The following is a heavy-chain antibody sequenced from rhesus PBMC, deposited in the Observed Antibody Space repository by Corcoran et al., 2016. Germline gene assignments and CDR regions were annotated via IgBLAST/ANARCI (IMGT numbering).Heavy chain of an antibody. CDR2: ISGDDRST. CDR1: GGSISSNS. J-gene: IGHJ4*01. V-gene: IGHV4-173*01. Sequence: LQLQESGPGLVKPSETLSLTCAVSGGSISSNSWTWLRPPPGKGLAWIGRISGDDRSTDYNPSLRSRVTISTDTSKTQFSLKVDSVTAADTAVYYCVGLMVAGPVEYWGQGVLVTVSS. CDR3: VGLMVAGPVEY. D-gene: IGHD6-37*01.